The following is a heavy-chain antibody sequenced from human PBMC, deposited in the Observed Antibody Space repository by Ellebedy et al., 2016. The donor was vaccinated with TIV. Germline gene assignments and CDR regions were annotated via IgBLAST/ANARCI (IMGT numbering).Heavy chain of an antibody. Sequence: GGSLRLSXAASGFTFSSYAMSWVRQAPGKRLEWVSAISGSGGSTYYADSVKGRFTISRDNSKNTLYLQMNSLRAEDTAVYYCAGGEIVVVPAAPPFSWGQGTLVTVSS. CDR2: ISGSGGST. D-gene: IGHD2-2*01. J-gene: IGHJ5*02. CDR1: GFTFSSYA. CDR3: AGGEIVVVPAAPPFS. V-gene: IGHV3-23*01.